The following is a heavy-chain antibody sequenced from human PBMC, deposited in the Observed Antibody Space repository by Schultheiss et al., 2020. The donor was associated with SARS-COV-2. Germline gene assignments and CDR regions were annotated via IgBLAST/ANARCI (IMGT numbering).Heavy chain of an antibody. V-gene: IGHV4-34*11. Sequence: SQTLSLTCAVYGGSFSGYYWSWIRQPPGKGLEWIGSIYYSGSTNYNPSLKSRVTISVDTSKNQFSLKLSSVTAADTAVYYCARAGWTPGGAGYYWGQGTLVTVSS. J-gene: IGHJ4*02. CDR1: GGSFSGYY. D-gene: IGHD6-19*01. CDR2: IYYSGST. CDR3: ARAGWTPGGAGYY.